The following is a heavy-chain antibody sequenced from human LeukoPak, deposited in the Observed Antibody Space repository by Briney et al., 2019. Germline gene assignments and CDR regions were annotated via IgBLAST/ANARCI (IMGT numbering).Heavy chain of an antibody. V-gene: IGHV4-59*01. CDR1: GGSISSYY. CDR3: ARAGGFGEFYYYYYYMDV. Sequence: SETLSLTCTVSGGSISSYYWSWIRQPPGKGLEWIGYIYYSGSTNYNPSPKSRVTISVDTSKSQFSLKLSSVTAADTAVYYCARAGGFGEFYYYYYYMDVWGKGTTVTISS. D-gene: IGHD3-10*01. CDR2: IYYSGST. J-gene: IGHJ6*03.